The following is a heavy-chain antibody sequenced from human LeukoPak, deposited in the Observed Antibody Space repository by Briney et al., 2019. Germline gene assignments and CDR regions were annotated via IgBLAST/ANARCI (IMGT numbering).Heavy chain of an antibody. CDR3: ARDTRNWADY. CDR1: GFILSTYP. Sequence: PGGSLRLSCAASGFILSTYPMNWVRQTPGKGLEWIAYIGSGSSTIYYADSVKGRLTVSSDNAKNSLFLQVNSLRDEDTAVYYCARDTRNWADYWGQGTLVTVSS. CDR2: IGSGSSTI. D-gene: IGHD7-27*01. J-gene: IGHJ4*02. V-gene: IGHV3-48*02.